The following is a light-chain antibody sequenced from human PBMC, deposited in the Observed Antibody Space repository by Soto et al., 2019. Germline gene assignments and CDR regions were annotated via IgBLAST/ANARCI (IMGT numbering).Light chain of an antibody. V-gene: IGLV2-8*01. CDR1: SSDVGGYNY. Sequence: QSALTQPPSASGSPGQSVAISCTGTSSDVGGYNYVSWYQQHPGKAPKLMIYEVSKRPSGVPDRFSGSKSGNTASLTVSGLKSEDEADYYCCSFAGNYIYVFGTGTKVTVL. J-gene: IGLJ1*01. CDR2: EVS. CDR3: CSFAGNYIYV.